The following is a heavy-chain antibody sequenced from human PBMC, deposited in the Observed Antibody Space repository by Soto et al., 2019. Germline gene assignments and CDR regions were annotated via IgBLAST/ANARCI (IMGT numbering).Heavy chain of an antibody. V-gene: IGHV4-31*03. J-gene: IGHJ3*02. D-gene: IGHD3-10*02. CDR1: GGSVSSGGYY. CDR2: IYYSGST. Sequence: SDTLSLICTVSGGSVSSGGYYWSWIRQHPGQGLERIGSIYYSGSTYYNPPLKSRVTISVDTSENQFSLKLTSVPAADTAQCYCERAVFVPADAFDISGQGTLVTDS. CDR3: ERAVFVPADAFDI.